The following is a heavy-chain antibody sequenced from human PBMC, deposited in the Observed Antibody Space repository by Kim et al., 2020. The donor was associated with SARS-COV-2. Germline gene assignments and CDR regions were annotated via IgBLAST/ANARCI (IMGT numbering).Heavy chain of an antibody. CDR3: ARGTAYGYVGYYYYGMDV. V-gene: IGHV1-69*13. CDR1: GGTFSSYA. Sequence: SVKVSCKASGGTFSSYAISWVRQAPGQGLEWMGGIIPIFGTANYAQKFQGRVTITADESTSTAYMELSSLRSEDTAVYYCARGTAYGYVGYYYYGMDVWGQGPTVTLS. J-gene: IGHJ6*01. CDR2: IIPIFGTA. D-gene: IGHD5-18*01.